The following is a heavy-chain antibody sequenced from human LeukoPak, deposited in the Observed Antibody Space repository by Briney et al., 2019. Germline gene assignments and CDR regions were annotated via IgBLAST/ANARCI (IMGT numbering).Heavy chain of an antibody. CDR2: INPSGGST. CDR3: ASLAAPDFDY. J-gene: IGHJ4*02. V-gene: IGHV1-46*01. Sequence: ASVKVSCKASGYTFTSYYMHWVRPAPGQGLEWMGIINPSGGSTSYAQKFQGRVTMTRDTSTSTVYMELSSLRSEDTAVCYCASLAAPDFDYWGQGTLVTASS. D-gene: IGHD6-6*01. CDR1: GYTFTSYY.